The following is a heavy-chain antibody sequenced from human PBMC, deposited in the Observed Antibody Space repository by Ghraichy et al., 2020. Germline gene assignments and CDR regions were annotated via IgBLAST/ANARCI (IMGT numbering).Heavy chain of an antibody. J-gene: IGHJ3*02. CDR2: IYPGDSDS. Sequence: GESLNISCRVSGSSFTSYWIAWVRQMPGKGLEWMGIIYPGDSDSRYSPSFQGQVTVSADKSISTAYLQWSSLKASDTAMYYCARPRRDGYNYDAFDIWGQGKMVTVFS. CDR1: GSSFTSYW. D-gene: IGHD5-24*01. V-gene: IGHV5-51*01. CDR3: ARPRRDGYNYDAFDI.